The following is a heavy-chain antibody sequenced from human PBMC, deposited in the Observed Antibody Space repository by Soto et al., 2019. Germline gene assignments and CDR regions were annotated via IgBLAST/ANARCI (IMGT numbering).Heavy chain of an antibody. CDR1: GGSISSYY. CDR2: IYYSGST. J-gene: IGHJ6*02. D-gene: IGHD3-10*01. Sequence: SETLSLTCTVSGGSISSYYWSWIRQPPGKGLEWIGYIYYSGSTNYNPSLKSRVTISVDTSKNQFSLKLSSVTAADTAVYYCARGALWFGELYTGMDVWGQGTTATVSS. V-gene: IGHV4-59*01. CDR3: ARGALWFGELYTGMDV.